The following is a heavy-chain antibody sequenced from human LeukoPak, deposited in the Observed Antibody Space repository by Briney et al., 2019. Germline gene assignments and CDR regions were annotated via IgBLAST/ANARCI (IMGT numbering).Heavy chain of an antibody. Sequence: SETLSLTCTVSGYSISSGYYWGWIRQPPGKGLEWIRSIYCSGSTYYNPSLKSRVTISVDTSKNQFSLKLSSVTAADTAVYYCARESHRWGYYDSSGYLDYWGQGTLVTVSS. J-gene: IGHJ4*02. CDR3: ARESHRWGYYDSSGYLDY. CDR1: GYSISSGYY. V-gene: IGHV4-38-2*02. D-gene: IGHD3-22*01. CDR2: IYCSGST.